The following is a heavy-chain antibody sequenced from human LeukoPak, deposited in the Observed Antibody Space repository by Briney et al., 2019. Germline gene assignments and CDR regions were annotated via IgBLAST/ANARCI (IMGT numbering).Heavy chain of an antibody. CDR3: AKARGLWLDSYLDY. D-gene: IGHD6-19*01. Sequence: PGGSLRLSCVASGFTFSNYGMHWVRQAPGKGLEWVAVISYDGTNKYYADSVKGRFTISRDNSKNTLYLQMNSLRAEDTAIYYCAKARGLWLDSYLDYWGQGTLVTVSS. CDR1: GFTFSNYG. V-gene: IGHV3-30*18. J-gene: IGHJ4*02. CDR2: ISYDGTNK.